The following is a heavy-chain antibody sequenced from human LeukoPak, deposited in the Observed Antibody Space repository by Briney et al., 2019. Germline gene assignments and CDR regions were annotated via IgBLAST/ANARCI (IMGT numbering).Heavy chain of an antibody. CDR2: IKQDGSEK. J-gene: IGHJ6*02. V-gene: IGHV3-7*01. CDR3: ARDMSDHSSGWYYYYGMDV. D-gene: IGHD6-19*01. CDR1: GFTFSSYW. Sequence: GGSLRLSCAASGFTFSSYWMSWVRRAPGKGLEWVANIKQDGSEKYYVDSVKGRFTISRDNAKNSLYLQMNSLRAEDTAVYYCARDMSDHSSGWYYYYGMDVWGQGTTVTVSS.